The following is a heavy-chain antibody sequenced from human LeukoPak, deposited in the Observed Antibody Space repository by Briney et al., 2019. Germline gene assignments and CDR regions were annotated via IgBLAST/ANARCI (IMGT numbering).Heavy chain of an antibody. Sequence: NPSETLSLTCTVSGGPLSSYYWSWLRQPPGKGLEWIGYISYSGSTNYNPSLKSRVTISVDTSKNQFSLNLSSVTAADTAVYYCARLRGGFDYWGQGTLVTVSS. CDR1: GGPLSSYY. V-gene: IGHV4-59*01. J-gene: IGHJ4*02. CDR3: ARLRGGFDY. CDR2: ISYSGST. D-gene: IGHD3-16*01.